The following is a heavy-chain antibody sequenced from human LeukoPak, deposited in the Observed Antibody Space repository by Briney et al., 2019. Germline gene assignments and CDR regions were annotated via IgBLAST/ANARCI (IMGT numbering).Heavy chain of an antibody. CDR1: GFTFSSYA. D-gene: IGHD6-6*01. CDR3: AREEDSHYYFDY. Sequence: GGSLRLSCAASGFTFSSYAMHWVRQAPGKGLEWVAVISYDGGNKYYADSVKGRFTISRDNSKNTLYLQMNSLRAEDTAVYYCAREEDSHYYFDYWGQGTLVTVSS. J-gene: IGHJ4*02. V-gene: IGHV3-30-3*01. CDR2: ISYDGGNK.